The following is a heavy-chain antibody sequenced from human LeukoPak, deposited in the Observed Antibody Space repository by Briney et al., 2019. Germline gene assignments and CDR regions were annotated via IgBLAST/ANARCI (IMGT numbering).Heavy chain of an antibody. Sequence: SETLSLTCTVSGGSISSSSSYYWAWIRQPPGKGLEWIGTMSNSGSTYYNPSLKSRVTISGDTSKNQFSLKLTSVTAADTAVFYCARRSQTTAGTGIDYWGQGTLVTVSA. J-gene: IGHJ4*02. CDR3: ARRSQTTAGTGIDY. V-gene: IGHV4-39*01. D-gene: IGHD6-13*01. CDR1: GGSISSSSSYY. CDR2: MSNSGST.